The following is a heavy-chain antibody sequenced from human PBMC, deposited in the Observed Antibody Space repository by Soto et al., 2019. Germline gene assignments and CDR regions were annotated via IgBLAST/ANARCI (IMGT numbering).Heavy chain of an antibody. CDR3: ARDRNGLGGIDY. V-gene: IGHV4-30-2*01. CDR2: IFQIGSP. CDR1: GGSITSGGFS. D-gene: IGHD1-1*01. J-gene: IGHJ4*02. Sequence: QLQLQESGSGLVKPSQTLSLTCAVSGGSITSGGFSWSWIRQPPGKGLEWIGYIFQIGSPSYTPSLKSRVTISVERSKNQFFLRLSSVTAADTAVYFCARDRNGLGGIDYWGQGTLVTVSS.